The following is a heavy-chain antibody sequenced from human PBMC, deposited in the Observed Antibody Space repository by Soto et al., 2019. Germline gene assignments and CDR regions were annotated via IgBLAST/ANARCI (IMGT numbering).Heavy chain of an antibody. CDR2: IYYSGST. CDR1: GGAISSYY. Sequence: SETLSLTCTVSGGAISSYYWSWMRQPPGKGLEWIGYIYYSGSTNYNPSLKSRVTISVDTSKNQFSLKLSSVTAADTAVYYCARYPLIANGAFDISGQGTMVTVSS. D-gene: IGHD3-22*01. CDR3: ARYPLIANGAFDI. V-gene: IGHV4-59*01. J-gene: IGHJ3*02.